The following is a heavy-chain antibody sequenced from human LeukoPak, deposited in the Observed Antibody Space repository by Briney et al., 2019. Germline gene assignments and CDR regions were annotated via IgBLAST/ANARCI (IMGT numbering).Heavy chain of an antibody. Sequence: GASVKVSCKASGYTFTSYGISWVRQAPRQGLEWMGWISAYNGNTNYAQKLQGRVTMTTDTSTSTAYMELRSLRSDDTAVYYCTRVLRYFDPRPLLDYYGMDVWGQGTTVTVSS. CDR3: TRVLRYFDPRPLLDYYGMDV. CDR1: GYTFTSYG. CDR2: ISAYNGNT. V-gene: IGHV1-18*01. D-gene: IGHD3-9*01. J-gene: IGHJ6*02.